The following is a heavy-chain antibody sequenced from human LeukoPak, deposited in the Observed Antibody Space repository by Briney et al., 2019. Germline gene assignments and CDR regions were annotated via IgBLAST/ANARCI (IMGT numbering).Heavy chain of an antibody. V-gene: IGHV3-11*01. CDR1: GFTFSDYY. J-gene: IGHJ5*02. CDR2: ISSSGSTI. CDR3: ARRAAPSGDRGDNWFDP. D-gene: IGHD3-10*01. Sequence: GGSLRLSCAASGFTFSDYYMSWIRQAPGKGLEWVSYISSSGSTIYYADTVKGRFTISRDNAKNSLYLQMNSLRAEDTAVYYCARRAAPSGDRGDNWFDPWGQGTLVSVSS.